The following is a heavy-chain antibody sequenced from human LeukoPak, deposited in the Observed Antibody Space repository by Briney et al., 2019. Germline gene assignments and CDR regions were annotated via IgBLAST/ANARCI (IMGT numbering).Heavy chain of an antibody. Sequence: GGSLRLSCAASGFTFSSYGMHWVRQAPGKGLEWVSYISSSSSYTNYADSVKGRFTISRDNAKNSLYLQMNSLRAEDTAVYYCARVPQGGYCSGGSCKGMLYYFDYWGQGTLVTVSS. V-gene: IGHV3-21*05. CDR1: GFTFSSYG. CDR2: ISSSSSYT. J-gene: IGHJ4*02. D-gene: IGHD2-15*01. CDR3: ARVPQGGYCSGGSCKGMLYYFDY.